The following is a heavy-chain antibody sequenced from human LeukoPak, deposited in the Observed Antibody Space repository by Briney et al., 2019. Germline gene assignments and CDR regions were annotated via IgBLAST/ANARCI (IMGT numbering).Heavy chain of an antibody. CDR3: ARTPTLRTYYYYMDV. CDR2: IYTSGST. CDR1: GGSISSGSYS. V-gene: IGHV4-61*02. J-gene: IGHJ6*03. D-gene: IGHD2-15*01. Sequence: SETLSLTCTVPGGSISSGSYSWSWIRQPAGKGLEWIGRIYTSGSTNYTPSLKSRVTISVDTSKNQFYLNLSSVTAADTAVYYCARTPTLRTYYYYMDVWGKGTTVTVSS.